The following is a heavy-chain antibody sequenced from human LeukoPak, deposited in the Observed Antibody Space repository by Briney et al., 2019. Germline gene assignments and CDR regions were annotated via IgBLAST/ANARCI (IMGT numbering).Heavy chain of an antibody. CDR1: GYTFTGYY. J-gene: IGHJ5*02. Sequence: ASVKVSCKASGYTFTGYYMHWVRQAPGQGLEWMGWINPNSGGTNYAQKFQGRVTMTRDTSISTAYMELSRLRSDDTAVYYCARELGSSWSRNWLDPWGQGTLVTVSS. V-gene: IGHV1-2*02. CDR2: INPNSGGT. CDR3: ARELGSSWSRNWLDP. D-gene: IGHD6-13*01.